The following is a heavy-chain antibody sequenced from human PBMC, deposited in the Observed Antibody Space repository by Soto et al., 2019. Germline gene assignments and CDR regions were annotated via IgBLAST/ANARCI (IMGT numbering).Heavy chain of an antibody. Sequence: EVQLVESGGGLVQPGGSLRLSCEASGVTVNNCFMTWVRQAPGKGLELVSTISDGGSTYYADSVNGRFIFSRDSSRNTVYLQMNSLRAGDTAVYYCARDTLGGAYDFCHGGQGTLVTVSS. J-gene: IGHJ4*02. D-gene: IGHD3-3*01. V-gene: IGHV3-66*01. CDR1: GVTVNNCF. CDR2: ISDGGST. CDR3: ARDTLGGAYDFCH.